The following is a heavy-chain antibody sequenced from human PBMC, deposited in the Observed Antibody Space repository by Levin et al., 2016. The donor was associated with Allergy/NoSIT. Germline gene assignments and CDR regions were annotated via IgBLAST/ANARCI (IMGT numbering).Heavy chain of an antibody. Sequence: WIRQPPGKALEWLALIYWNDDKRYSPSLKSRLTITKDTSKNQVVLTMTNMDPVDTATYYCAHRLKVAGGYYFDYWGQGTLVTVSS. J-gene: IGHJ4*02. CDR2: IYWNDDK. V-gene: IGHV2-5*01. D-gene: IGHD3-10*01. CDR3: AHRLKVAGGYYFDY.